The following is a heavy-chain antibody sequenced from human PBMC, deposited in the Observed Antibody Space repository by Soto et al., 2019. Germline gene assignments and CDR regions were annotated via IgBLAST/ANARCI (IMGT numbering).Heavy chain of an antibody. CDR1: GFTFSSYA. J-gene: IGHJ6*02. Sequence: QVQLVESGEAVVQPGSSLRPPGAASGFTFSSYAMHWSRQAPGKGREWWAVKSYDGSNKYYADSVKGRFTISRDNSKNTLYLQMNSLRAEDTAVYYCARGKSGYKDYYYGMDVWGQGTTVTVSS. D-gene: IGHD1-20*01. V-gene: IGHV3-30-3*01. CDR3: ARGKSGYKDYYYGMDV. CDR2: KSYDGSNK.